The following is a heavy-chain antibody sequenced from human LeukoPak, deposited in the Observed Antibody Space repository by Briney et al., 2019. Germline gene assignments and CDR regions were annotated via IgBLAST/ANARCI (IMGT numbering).Heavy chain of an antibody. Sequence: SETLSLTCTVSGGSISSSSYYWGWIRQPPGKGLEWIGSIYYSGNTYYNPSLKSRVTISVDTSKNQFSLKLNSVTAADTAVYYCARVAVLLEWSLYPDAFDIWGQGTMVTVSS. CDR2: IYYSGNT. CDR1: GGSISSSSYY. CDR3: ARVAVLLEWSLYPDAFDI. J-gene: IGHJ3*02. V-gene: IGHV4-39*07. D-gene: IGHD3-3*01.